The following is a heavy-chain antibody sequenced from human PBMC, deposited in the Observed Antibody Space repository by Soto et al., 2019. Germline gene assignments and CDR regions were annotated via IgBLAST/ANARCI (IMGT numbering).Heavy chain of an antibody. D-gene: IGHD2-21*01. J-gene: IGHJ4*01. Sequence: GGSLRLSCAASGFTFSHNEMSWVRQAPGKGLEWISYISSSGGTIYYTDSVKGRFTISRDNAKNSLYLQMNSLRVEDTAVYYCTRIPTSRHPTFDYWGQGTLVTVSS. CDR3: TRIPTSRHPTFDY. CDR2: ISSSGGTI. V-gene: IGHV3-48*03. CDR1: GFTFSHNE.